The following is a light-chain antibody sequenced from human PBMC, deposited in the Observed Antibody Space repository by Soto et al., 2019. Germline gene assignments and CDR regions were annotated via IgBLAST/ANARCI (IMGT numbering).Light chain of an antibody. Sequence: QLVLTQSPSASASLGASVKLTCTLSSGHSNYAIAWHQQQPEKGPRYLMKVNSDGSHSKGDGIPDRFSGSSSGAERYLTISSLQSEDEADYYCQTWGTGPWVFGGGTKLTVL. V-gene: IGLV4-69*01. J-gene: IGLJ3*02. CDR1: SGHSNYA. CDR3: QTWGTGPWV. CDR2: VNSDGSH.